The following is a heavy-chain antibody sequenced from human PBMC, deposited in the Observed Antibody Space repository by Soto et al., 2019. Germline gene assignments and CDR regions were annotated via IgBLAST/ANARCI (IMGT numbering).Heavy chain of an antibody. J-gene: IGHJ4*02. CDR3: AKGGYCSSSSCRRIYYFDY. CDR1: GFTFSSYA. V-gene: IGHV3-23*01. D-gene: IGHD2-2*01. Sequence: PGGSLRLSCAASGFTFSSYAMSWVRQARGKGLEWVSGISGSGGSTYYADSVKGRFTISRDNSKNTLYLQMNSLRAEDTAVYYCAKGGYCSSSSCRRIYYFDYWGQGALVTVSS. CDR2: ISGSGGST.